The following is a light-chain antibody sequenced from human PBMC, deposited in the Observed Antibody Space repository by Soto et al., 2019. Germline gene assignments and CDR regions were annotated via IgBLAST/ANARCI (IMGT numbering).Light chain of an antibody. CDR1: SSNIGAGYD. CDR3: LSFDSSLSVV. J-gene: IGLJ2*01. V-gene: IGLV1-40*01. CDR2: GNT. Sequence: QSVLTQPPSVSGAPGQRVTISSTGSSSNIGAGYDVHWYQQLPGRAPKLLIYGNTNRPSGVPDRFSGSKSGTSASLAITGLQAEDEADYYCLSFDSSLSVVFGGGTQLTVL.